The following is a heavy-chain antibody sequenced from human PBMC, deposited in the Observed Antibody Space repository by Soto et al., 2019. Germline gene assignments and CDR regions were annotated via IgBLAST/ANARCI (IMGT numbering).Heavy chain of an antibody. CDR3: ARQGVYYGSRSYCGH. CDR2: INYSGST. V-gene: IGHV4-39*01. Sequence: SETLSLTCTVSGGSISNSNYYWGWIRPPPGKGLEWLGSINYSGSTYYNPSLKSRVTITVDTSKNQFSLTLTSVTAADTAVYYCARQGVYYGSRSYCGHWGKGMLVTVSS. CDR1: GGSISNSNYY. D-gene: IGHD3-10*01. J-gene: IGHJ4*02.